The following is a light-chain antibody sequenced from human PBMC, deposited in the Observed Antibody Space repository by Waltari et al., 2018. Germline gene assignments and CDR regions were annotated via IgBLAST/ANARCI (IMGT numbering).Light chain of an antibody. V-gene: IGLV1-44*01. CDR1: SSNIGDNV. CDR3: AAWDDRMNGHWV. CDR2: RNE. J-gene: IGLJ3*02. Sequence: QSVLTQPPSASETPGQRVTISCSGSSSNIGDNVVNWYQQLPGKAPKLLIYRNEPRPSWVPDRFSASKAGTSASLAISGLQSEDEADYYCAAWDDRMNGHWVFGGGTKVTVL.